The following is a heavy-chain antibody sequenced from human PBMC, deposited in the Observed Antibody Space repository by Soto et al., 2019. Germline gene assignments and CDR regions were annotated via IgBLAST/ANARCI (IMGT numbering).Heavy chain of an antibody. D-gene: IGHD3-22*01. J-gene: IGHJ5*02. CDR3: ARNQDYYDSSGYYLNWFDP. CDR2: IYYSGST. CDR1: GGSISSYY. Sequence: SETLSLTCTVSGGSISSYYWSWIRQPPGKGLEWIGYIYYSGSTNYNPSLKSRVTISVDTSKNQFSLKLSSLTAADTAVYYCARNQDYYDSSGYYLNWFDPWGQGPLVTVSS. V-gene: IGHV4-59*01.